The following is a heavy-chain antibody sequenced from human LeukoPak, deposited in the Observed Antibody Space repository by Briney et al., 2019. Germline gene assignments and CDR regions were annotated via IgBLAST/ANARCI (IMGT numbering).Heavy chain of an antibody. V-gene: IGHV1-18*01. Sequence: ASVKVSCKASGYTFTSYGISWVRQAPGQGLEWMGWISAYNGNTNYAQKLQGRVTMTTDTPTSTAYMELRSLRSDDTAVYYCARERGTTLFPYYYGMDVWGQGTTVTVSS. CDR1: GYTFTSYG. J-gene: IGHJ6*02. CDR2: ISAYNGNT. D-gene: IGHD1-7*01. CDR3: ARERGTTLFPYYYGMDV.